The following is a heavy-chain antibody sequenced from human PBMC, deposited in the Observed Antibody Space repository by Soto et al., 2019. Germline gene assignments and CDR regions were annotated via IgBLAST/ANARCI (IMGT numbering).Heavy chain of an antibody. V-gene: IGHV3-21*01. Sequence: GGSLRLSCAASGFTFSSYSMNWVRQAPGKGLEWVSSISSSSSYIYYADSVKGRFTISRDNAKNSLYLQMNSLRAEDTAVYYCARDVTIFGVVIENWFDPWGQGTLVTVSS. D-gene: IGHD3-3*01. CDR1: GFTFSSYS. CDR2: ISSSSSYI. J-gene: IGHJ5*02. CDR3: ARDVTIFGVVIENWFDP.